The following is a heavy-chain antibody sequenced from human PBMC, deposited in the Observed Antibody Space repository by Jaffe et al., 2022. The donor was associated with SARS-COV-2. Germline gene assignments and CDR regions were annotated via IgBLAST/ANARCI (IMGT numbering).Heavy chain of an antibody. J-gene: IGHJ5*02. D-gene: IGHD2-2*01. CDR2: MSATSGMK. Sequence: EVQLVESGGGLVQPGGSLRLSCAASGFTFSNYDMHWVRQAPGKGLEWISFMSATSGMKHHADSVKGRFTISRDNIKNLLYLQMNSLRAEDTAVYYCARDTSSSPTGLWFDPWGQGSLVTVSS. V-gene: IGHV3-48*01. CDR1: GFTFSNYD. CDR3: ARDTSSSPTGLWFDP.